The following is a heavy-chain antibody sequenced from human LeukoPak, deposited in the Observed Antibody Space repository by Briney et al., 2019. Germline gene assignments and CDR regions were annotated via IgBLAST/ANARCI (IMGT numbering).Heavy chain of an antibody. J-gene: IGHJ4*02. Sequence: GGSLRLSCAASGFTFSSYAMSWVRQAPGRGLEWVSAISGSGGSTYYADSVKGRFTISRDNSKNTLYLQMNSLRAEDTAVYYCAKNSGSYSSHFDYWGQGTLVTVSS. CDR2: ISGSGGST. CDR1: GFTFSSYA. D-gene: IGHD1-26*01. V-gene: IGHV3-23*01. CDR3: AKNSGSYSSHFDY.